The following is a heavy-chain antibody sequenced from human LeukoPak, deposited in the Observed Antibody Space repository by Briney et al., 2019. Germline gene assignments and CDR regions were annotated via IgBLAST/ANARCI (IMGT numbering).Heavy chain of an antibody. CDR1: GGSISSYY. CDR3: ARSFDIVAYYFDY. D-gene: IGHD2-15*01. J-gene: IGHJ4*02. V-gene: IGHV4-59*01. Sequence: PSETLSLTCTVSGGSISSYYWSWIRQPPGKGLEWIGYIYYSGSTNYNPSLKSRVTISVDTSKNQFSLKLSSVTAADTAVYYCARSFDIVAYYFDYWGQGTLVTVSS. CDR2: IYYSGST.